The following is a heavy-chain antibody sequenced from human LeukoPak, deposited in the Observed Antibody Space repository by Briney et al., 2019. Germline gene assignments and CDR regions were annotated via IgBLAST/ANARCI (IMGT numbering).Heavy chain of an antibody. CDR1: GYIFTIYG. J-gene: IGHJ4*02. CDR2: ISAYNGNT. Sequence: AAVKVCCKASGYIFTIYGINWVRQAPGQGLERMGWISAYNGNTNYAQNLQDSVTMTTDTSTIAAYMELRSLRSDDTAVYYCVRDPGNTGYDSFDSWGQGTLVTVSP. V-gene: IGHV1-18*04. CDR3: VRDPGNTGYDSFDS. D-gene: IGHD5-12*01.